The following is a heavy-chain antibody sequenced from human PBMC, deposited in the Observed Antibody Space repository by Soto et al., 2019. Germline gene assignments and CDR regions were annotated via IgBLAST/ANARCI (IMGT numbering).Heavy chain of an antibody. V-gene: IGHV1-2*02. J-gene: IGHJ5*02. CDR1: GDSFTNYH. CDR2: TNSGSGVT. Sequence: APVKVSARVPGDSFTNYHMHWFRRAPGQGLEWMGWTNSGSGVTNEAQTFQGRVTMTRDESITSTHIYLNSLASFDTAVYYCARVARHKNARFDTWGQGALVTVSS. CDR3: ARVARHKNARFDT.